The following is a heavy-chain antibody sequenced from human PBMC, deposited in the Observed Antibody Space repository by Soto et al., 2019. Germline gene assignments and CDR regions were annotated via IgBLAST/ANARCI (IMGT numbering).Heavy chain of an antibody. D-gene: IGHD2-8*02. CDR2: ISYDAREI. V-gene: IGHV3-30*01. CDR1: GFIFSNNS. J-gene: IGHJ4*02. CDR3: AIARVVYSALDH. Sequence: QVHLVESGGGVVQAGRPLRLSCVGSGFIFSNNSMHWVGQAPGKGLEWVAFISYDAREIFYAEYVKGRFTISRDNPKNTLFRHMNSPRADDTAVYYCAIARVVYSALDHWGQGTLVTVSS.